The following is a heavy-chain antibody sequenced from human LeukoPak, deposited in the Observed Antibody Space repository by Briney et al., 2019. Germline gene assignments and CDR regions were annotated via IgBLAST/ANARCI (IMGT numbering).Heavy chain of an antibody. CDR3: ARSHPLRYEVTTWGLIDY. V-gene: IGHV1-8*01. D-gene: IGHD4-17*01. CDR2: MNPNSGNT. CDR1: GYTFTSCD. Sequence: GASVKVSCKASGYTFTSCDINWVRQATGQGLEWMGWMNPNSGNTGYAQKFQGRVTMTRNTSISTAYMELSSLRSEDTAVYYCARSHPLRYEVTTWGLIDYWGQGTLVTVSS. J-gene: IGHJ4*02.